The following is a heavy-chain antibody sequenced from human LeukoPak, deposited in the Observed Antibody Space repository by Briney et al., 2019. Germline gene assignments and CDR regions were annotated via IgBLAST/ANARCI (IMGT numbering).Heavy chain of an antibody. Sequence: GASVKVSCKASGGTFSSYAISWVRQAPGQGLEWMGGIIPIFGTANYAQKFQGRVTITADKSTSTAYMELSSLRSEDTAVYYCAREQGRDFWSGYYYYYYMDVWGKGTTVTVSS. J-gene: IGHJ6*03. D-gene: IGHD3-3*01. CDR1: GGTFSSYA. V-gene: IGHV1-69*06. CDR2: IIPIFGTA. CDR3: AREQGRDFWSGYYYYYYMDV.